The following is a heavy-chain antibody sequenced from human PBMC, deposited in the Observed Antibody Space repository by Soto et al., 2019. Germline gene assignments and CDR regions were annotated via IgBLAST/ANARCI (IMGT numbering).Heavy chain of an antibody. V-gene: IGHV1-18*04. CDR1: GYTFTSYG. CDR3: ARDYNYDSSGYYYRLFFY. J-gene: IGHJ4*02. Sequence: GASVKVSCKASGYTFTSYGISWVRQAPGQGLGWMGWISAYNGNTNYAQKLQGRVTMTTDTSTSTAYMELRSLRSDDTAVYYCARDYNYDSSGYYYRLFFYWGQGTLDTVSS. CDR2: ISAYNGNT. D-gene: IGHD3-22*01.